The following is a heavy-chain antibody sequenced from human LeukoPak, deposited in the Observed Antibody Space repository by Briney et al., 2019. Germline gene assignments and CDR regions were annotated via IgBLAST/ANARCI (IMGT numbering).Heavy chain of an antibody. J-gene: IGHJ4*02. D-gene: IGHD2-15*01. Sequence: GGSLRLSCTVSGFSLSSYAMSWVRRAPGKGLEWVSATSSSDAGKYYADSVRGRFTISRDNSRNTMYLQMNSLRAEDAAVYYCAKAPVTSCRGAFCYPFDSWGLGTVVTVSS. CDR1: GFSLSSYA. CDR2: TSSSDAGK. V-gene: IGHV3-23*01. CDR3: AKAPVTSCRGAFCYPFDS.